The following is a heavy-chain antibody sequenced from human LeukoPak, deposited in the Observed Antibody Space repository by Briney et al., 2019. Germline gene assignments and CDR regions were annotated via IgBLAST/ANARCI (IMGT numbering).Heavy chain of an antibody. J-gene: IGHJ4*02. CDR1: GGTFTSYA. CDR3: ALGSGYYFLFDY. D-gene: IGHD3-22*01. Sequence: SVKVSCKASGGTFTSYAISWVRQAPGQGLEWMGRIIPILGIANYAQKFQGRVTITADKSTSTAYMELSSLRSEDTAVYYCALGSGYYFLFDYWGQGALVTVSS. V-gene: IGHV1-69*04. CDR2: IIPILGIA.